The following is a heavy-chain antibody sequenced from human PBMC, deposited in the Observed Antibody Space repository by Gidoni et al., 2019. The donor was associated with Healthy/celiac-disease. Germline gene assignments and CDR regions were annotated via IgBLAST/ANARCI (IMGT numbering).Heavy chain of an antibody. D-gene: IGHD6-13*01. Sequence: EVQLVESGGGLVKPGGALRLSGAASGFTFSSYRMNWVRQAPGKGLEWVSAISSSSSYIYYADSVKGRFTISRDNAKNSLYLQMNSLRAEDTAVYYCARPEYSSSWYSHYYYYYGMDVWGQGTTVTVSS. CDR2: ISSSSSYI. CDR1: GFTFSSYR. CDR3: ARPEYSSSWYSHYYYYYGMDV. V-gene: IGHV3-21*01. J-gene: IGHJ6*02.